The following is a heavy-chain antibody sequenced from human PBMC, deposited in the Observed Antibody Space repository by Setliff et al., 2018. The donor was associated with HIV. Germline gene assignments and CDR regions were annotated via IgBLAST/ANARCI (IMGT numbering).Heavy chain of an antibody. CDR3: ATLAAAGESYDY. J-gene: IGHJ4*02. V-gene: IGHV4-4*02. CDR1: GDPIRSPNW. Sequence: SETLSLTCTVSGDPIRSPNWWSWVRQPPGKGLEWIGEIFHGGNTNYSPSLESRVTLSVDKSKNQFSLRLSSVTAADTAVYYCATLAAAGESYDYWGQGSLVTVSS. D-gene: IGHD6-13*01. CDR2: IFHGGNT.